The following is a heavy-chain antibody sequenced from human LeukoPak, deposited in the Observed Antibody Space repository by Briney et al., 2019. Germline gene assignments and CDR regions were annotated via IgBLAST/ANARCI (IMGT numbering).Heavy chain of an antibody. Sequence: GGSLRLSCAAAGFTFSDSTMSWYRQAPGKGLEWVGFVRRKVYGGTTEYAASVKGRFTISRDDSKSIAYLQMDSLKTEDTAVYYCTRGQGLYHWGQGTLVTVSS. CDR1: GFTFSDST. D-gene: IGHD2/OR15-2a*01. CDR2: VRRKVYGGTT. V-gene: IGHV3-49*03. CDR3: TRGQGLYH. J-gene: IGHJ4*02.